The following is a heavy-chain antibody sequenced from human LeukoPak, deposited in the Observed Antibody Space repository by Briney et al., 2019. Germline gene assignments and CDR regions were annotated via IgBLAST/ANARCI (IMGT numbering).Heavy chain of an antibody. Sequence: ASVKVSCKASGYTFTDYSIHWVRQAPGQGLEWMGWISPDSGDTNSAQKFQGRVTMTGDTSINTAYTELSRLRSDDTAIYYCAKDFFGSGRYSPFDPWGQGTLITVSS. CDR1: GYTFTDYS. CDR2: ISPDSGDT. V-gene: IGHV1-2*02. J-gene: IGHJ5*02. CDR3: AKDFFGSGRYSPFDP. D-gene: IGHD3-10*01.